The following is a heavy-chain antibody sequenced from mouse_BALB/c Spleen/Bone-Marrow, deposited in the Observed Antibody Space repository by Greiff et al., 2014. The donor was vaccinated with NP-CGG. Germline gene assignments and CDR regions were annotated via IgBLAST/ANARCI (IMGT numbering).Heavy chain of an antibody. Sequence: VKLVESGPGLVAPSQSLSITCTVSGFSLTNYGVHWIRQPPGKGLEWLGVIWAGGSTNYNSALMSRLSISKDNSKSQVSLKMNSLQTDDTAMYYCARVTSSAVGAMDYWGQGTSVTVSS. J-gene: IGHJ4*01. D-gene: IGHD3-1*01. CDR1: GFSLTNYG. CDR3: ARVTSSAVGAMDY. V-gene: IGHV2-9*02. CDR2: IWAGGST.